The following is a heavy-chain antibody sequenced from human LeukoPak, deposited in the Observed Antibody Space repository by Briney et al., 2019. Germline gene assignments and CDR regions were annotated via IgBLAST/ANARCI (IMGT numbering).Heavy chain of an antibody. CDR1: GGSISSYY. V-gene: IGHV4-59*12. CDR2: ISYSGST. J-gene: IGHJ4*02. D-gene: IGHD2-15*01. CDR3: ARDQLYCSGGSCYSGHFDY. Sequence: SETLSLTCTVSGGSISSYYWSWIRQPPGTGLEWFGYISYSGSTNYNPSLKSRVTISVDTSKNQFSLKLSSVTAADTAVYYCARDQLYCSGGSCYSGHFDYWGQGTLVTVSS.